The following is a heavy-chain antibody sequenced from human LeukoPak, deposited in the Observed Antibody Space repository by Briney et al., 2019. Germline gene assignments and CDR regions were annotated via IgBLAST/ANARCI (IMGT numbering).Heavy chain of an antibody. CDR3: ARVIAAAGGYYFDY. CDR2: IIPIFGTA. CDR1: GGTFSSYA. D-gene: IGHD6-13*01. Sequence: ASVKVSCKASGGTFSSYAISWVRQAPGQGHEWMGGIIPIFGTANYAQKFQGRVTITADESTSTAYMELSSLRSEDTAVYYCARVIAAAGGYYFDYWGQGTLITVSS. V-gene: IGHV1-69*01. J-gene: IGHJ4*02.